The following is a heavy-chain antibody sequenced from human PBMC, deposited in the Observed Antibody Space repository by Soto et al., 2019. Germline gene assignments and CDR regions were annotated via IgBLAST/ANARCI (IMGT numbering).Heavy chain of an antibody. V-gene: IGHV4-31*03. Sequence: QVQLQESGPGLVKPSQTLSLTCTVSGGSISSGGYYWSWIRQHPGKGLEWIGYIYYSGSTYYNPSLKSRVTIAVDTSKNQVSLKLSSVTAADTAVYYCARNPVDYYYYGMDVWGQGTTVTVSS. CDR2: IYYSGST. CDR1: GGSISSGGYY. J-gene: IGHJ6*02. CDR3: ARNPVDYYYYGMDV.